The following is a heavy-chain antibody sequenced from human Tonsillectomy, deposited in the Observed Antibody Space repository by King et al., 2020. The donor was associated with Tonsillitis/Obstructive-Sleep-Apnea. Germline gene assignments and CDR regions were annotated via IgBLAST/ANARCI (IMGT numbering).Heavy chain of an antibody. CDR3: ARDLVRWGEARPPDY. D-gene: IGHD3-10*01. V-gene: IGHV3-7*04. J-gene: IGHJ4*02. CDR1: GFTFSSFW. Sequence: VQLVESGGGLVQPGGSLRLSCAASGFTFSSFWMSWVRQAPGKVLEWVVNIKQDGSEKYYVDSVKGRFTISRDNAKNSLYLQMNSLRAEDTAVYYCARDLVRWGEARPPDYWGQGTLVTVSS. CDR2: IKQDGSEK.